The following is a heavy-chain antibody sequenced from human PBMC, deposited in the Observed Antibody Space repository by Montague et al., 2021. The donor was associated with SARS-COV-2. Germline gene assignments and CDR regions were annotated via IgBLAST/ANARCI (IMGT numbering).Heavy chain of an antibody. CDR3: ARTDYDILTGYYNRCAFDI. Sequence: SETLSLTCTVSGGSISSYYWSWIRQPPGKGLEWIGYINYSGSTNYNPSLKSRVTISVDTSKNQFSLKLSSVTAADTAVYYCARTDYDILTGYYNRCAFDIWGQGTMVTVSS. CDR2: INYSGST. D-gene: IGHD3-9*01. CDR1: GGSISSYY. J-gene: IGHJ3*02. V-gene: IGHV4-59*08.